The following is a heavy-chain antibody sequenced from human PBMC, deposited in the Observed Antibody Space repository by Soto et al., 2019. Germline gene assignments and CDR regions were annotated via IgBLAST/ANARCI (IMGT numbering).Heavy chain of an antibody. Sequence: QVQLVESGGGVVQPGRSLRLSCAASGFTFSSYGMHWVRQAPGKGLEGVAVIWYDGSNKYYADSVKGRFTISRDNSKNTLYLQMNSLRAEDTAVYYCAREGIGYSSSWVPFDYWGQGTLVTVSS. D-gene: IGHD6-13*01. CDR1: GFTFSSYG. J-gene: IGHJ4*02. CDR3: AREGIGYSSSWVPFDY. V-gene: IGHV3-33*01. CDR2: IWYDGSNK.